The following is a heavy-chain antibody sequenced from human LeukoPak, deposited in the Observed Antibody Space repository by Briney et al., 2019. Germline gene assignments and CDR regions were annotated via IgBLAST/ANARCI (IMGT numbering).Heavy chain of an antibody. D-gene: IGHD1-1*01. CDR3: TSRNDGDGRGDYFDY. V-gene: IGHV3-66*01. CDR1: GFTVSSNY. Sequence: GGSLRLSCAASGFTVSSNYMSWVRQAPGKGLEWVSVIYSGGSTYYADSVKGRFTISRDDSKNTAYLQMNSLKTEDTAVYYCTSRNDGDGRGDYFDYWGQGTLVTVSS. J-gene: IGHJ4*02. CDR2: IYSGGST.